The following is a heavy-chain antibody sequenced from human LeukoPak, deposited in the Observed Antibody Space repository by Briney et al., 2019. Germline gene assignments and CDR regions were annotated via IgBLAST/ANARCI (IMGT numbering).Heavy chain of an antibody. CDR2: IYYTGSI. V-gene: IGHV4-28*05. D-gene: IGHD5-18*01. CDR1: AYYIGSPNW. CDR3: ARTDSYGYYFDY. J-gene: IGHJ4*02. Sequence: SDTLSLTCAVSAYYIGSPNWWGWIRQPPGKGLEYIGYIYYTGSIYYNPSLKSRVTMSVDTSKNHFSLKLSSVTAVDTAVYYCARTDSYGYYFDYWGQGTLVTVSS.